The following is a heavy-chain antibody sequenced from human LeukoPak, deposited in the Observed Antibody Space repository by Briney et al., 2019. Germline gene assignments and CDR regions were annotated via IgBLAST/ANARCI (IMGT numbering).Heavy chain of an antibody. V-gene: IGHV5-51*01. CDR1: GYSFTSNW. D-gene: IGHD6-19*01. J-gene: IGHJ5*02. Sequence: GESLKIPCKGSGYSFTSNWIAWVRQMPGKGLEWMGIIYPGDSDTRDSPSFQGQVTISADKSISTAYLQWSSLKASDTAMYYCARHPPYSSGWRWFDPWGQGTLVTVSS. CDR2: IYPGDSDT. CDR3: ARHPPYSSGWRWFDP.